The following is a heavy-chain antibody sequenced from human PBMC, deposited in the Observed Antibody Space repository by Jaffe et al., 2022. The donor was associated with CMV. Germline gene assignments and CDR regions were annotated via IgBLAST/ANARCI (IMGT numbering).Heavy chain of an antibody. D-gene: IGHD3-22*01. J-gene: IGHJ4*02. CDR1: GFTFSSYG. CDR3: ARDVYYDSSGRFDY. CDR2: IWYDGSNK. Sequence: QVQLVESGGGVVQPGRSLRLSCAASGFTFSSYGMHWVRQAPGKGLEWVAVIWYDGSNKYYADSVKGRFTISRDNSKNTLYLQMNSLRAEDTAVYYCARDVYYDSSGRFDYWGQGTLVTVSS. V-gene: IGHV3-33*08.